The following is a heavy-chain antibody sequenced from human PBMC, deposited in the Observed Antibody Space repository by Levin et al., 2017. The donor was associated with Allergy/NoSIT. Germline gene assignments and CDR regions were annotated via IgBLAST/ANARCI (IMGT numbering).Heavy chain of an antibody. D-gene: IGHD6-13*01. CDR1: GFTFSNAW. CDR2: IKSKTDGGTI. V-gene: IGHV3-15*01. CDR3: TTYSNSWYYFDY. J-gene: IGHJ4*02. Sequence: PGGSLRLSCAASGFTFSNAWMSWVRQAPGKGLEWVGRIKSKTDGGTIEYAAPVKGRFTISRDDSKNTLSLQMNSLKTEDTAVYYCTTYSNSWYYFDYWGQGTLVTVSS.